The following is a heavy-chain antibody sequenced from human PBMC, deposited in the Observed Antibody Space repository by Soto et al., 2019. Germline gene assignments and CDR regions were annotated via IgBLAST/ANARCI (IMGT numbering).Heavy chain of an antibody. V-gene: IGHV3-48*01. CDR1: GFTFSSYS. Sequence: EVQLVESGGGLVQPGGSLRLSCAASGFTFSSYSMNWVRQAPGKGLEWVSYISSSSSTIYYADSVKGRFTISRDNAKNSRYLQMNSLRAEDTAVYYCARDDYGDYLAVDYWGQGTLVTVSS. CDR3: ARDDYGDYLAVDY. J-gene: IGHJ4*02. D-gene: IGHD4-17*01. CDR2: ISSSSSTI.